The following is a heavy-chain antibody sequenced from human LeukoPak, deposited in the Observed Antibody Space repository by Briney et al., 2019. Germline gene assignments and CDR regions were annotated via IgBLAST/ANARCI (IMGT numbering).Heavy chain of an antibody. J-gene: IGHJ4*02. V-gene: IGHV3-30-3*01. Sequence: GGSLRLSCAASGFTFSSYAMHWVRQAPGKGLEWVAVISYDGSNKYYADSVEGRFTISRDNSKNTLYLQMNSLRAEDTAVYYCARDTMGHDYYDSSGYYPDWGQGTLVTVSS. CDR2: ISYDGSNK. D-gene: IGHD3-22*01. CDR1: GFTFSSYA. CDR3: ARDTMGHDYYDSSGYYPD.